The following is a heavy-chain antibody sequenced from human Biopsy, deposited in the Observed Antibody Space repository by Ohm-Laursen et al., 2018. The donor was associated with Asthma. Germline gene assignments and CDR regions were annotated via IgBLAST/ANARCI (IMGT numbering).Heavy chain of an antibody. J-gene: IGHJ3*01. CDR1: AFTFSSYN. D-gene: IGHD5-18*01. V-gene: IGHV3-21*01. CDR2: ITSTSSYT. Sequence: GSLRLSCAASAFTFSSYNFHWVRQAPGKGLEWVSCITSTSSYTFYADSVKGRFTISRDNARNSLYLQMINLRAEDTAVYYCAREGESSYGLRSPNFDVWGQGTMVTVSS. CDR3: AREGESSYGLRSPNFDV.